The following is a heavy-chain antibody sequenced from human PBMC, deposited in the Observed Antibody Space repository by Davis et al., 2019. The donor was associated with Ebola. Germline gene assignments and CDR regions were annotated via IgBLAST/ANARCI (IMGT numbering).Heavy chain of an antibody. D-gene: IGHD3-10*01. Sequence: SETLSLTCAVYGGSFSGYYWSWIRQPPGKGLEWIGEINHSGSTNYNPSLKSRVTISVDTSKNQFSLKLSSVTAADTAVYYCARGAYYYYGSGSPYYYYGMDVWGQGTTVTVSS. CDR1: GGSFSGYY. V-gene: IGHV4-34*01. CDR3: ARGAYYYYGSGSPYYYYGMDV. CDR2: INHSGST. J-gene: IGHJ6*02.